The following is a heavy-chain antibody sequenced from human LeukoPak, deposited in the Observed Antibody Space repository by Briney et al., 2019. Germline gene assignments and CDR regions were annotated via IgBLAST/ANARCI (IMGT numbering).Heavy chain of an antibody. CDR2: ISSSGDST. J-gene: IGHJ5*02. D-gene: IGHD6-19*01. CDR3: AKGSGPNHFNWFGP. Sequence: GGSLRLSCAASGFTFTTYAMIWVRQAPGKGLEWVSGISSSGDSTYYADSVKGRFTISRDNSKNTLYLQMDSLRVEDTALYYCAKGSGPNHFNWFGPWGQGTLVTVSS. V-gene: IGHV3-23*01. CDR1: GFTFTTYA.